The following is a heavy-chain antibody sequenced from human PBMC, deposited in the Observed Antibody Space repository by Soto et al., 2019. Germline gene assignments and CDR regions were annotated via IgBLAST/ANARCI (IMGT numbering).Heavy chain of an antibody. CDR1: GFKFTSSS. D-gene: IGHD3-3*01. CDR2: LVVGSGNT. V-gene: IGHV1-58*01. J-gene: IGHJ4*02. CDR3: APVPVSRSLQWLPAYLVY. Sequence: ASVKISCKTSGFKFTSSSLQGGRQARGQRLVWIVGLVVGSGNTHYAQPVQEGVTLTRDMSTVTASLELSSLRSADTAAYYCAPVPVSRSLQWLPAYLVYWGEGALVTV.